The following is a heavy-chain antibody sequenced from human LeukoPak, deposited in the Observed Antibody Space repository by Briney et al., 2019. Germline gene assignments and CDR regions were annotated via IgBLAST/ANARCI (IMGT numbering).Heavy chain of an antibody. V-gene: IGHV3-74*01. CDR3: ARSENADNWLPYFDY. D-gene: IGHD1-1*01. Sequence: PGGSLRLSCAASGSTFSSYWMHWVRQAPGKGLVWVSRINSDGSSTSYADSVKGRFTVSRDNAKNTLYLQMNSLRDEDTAVYYCARSENADNWLPYFDYWGQGTLVTVSS. CDR1: GSTFSSYW. CDR2: INSDGSST. J-gene: IGHJ4*02.